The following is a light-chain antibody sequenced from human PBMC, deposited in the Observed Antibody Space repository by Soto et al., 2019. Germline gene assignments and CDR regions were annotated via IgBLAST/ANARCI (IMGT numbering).Light chain of an antibody. J-gene: IGLJ1*01. CDR3: SSYTSSSSYV. V-gene: IGLV2-14*01. Sequence: QSALTQPASVSGSPGQSITISCTGTSSDVGGYNYVSWYQQHPGKDPKLMIYDVSNRPSGVSNRFSGSKSGNTASLTISGLQAEDEADYYCSSYTSSSSYVLGTGTKLTVL. CDR2: DVS. CDR1: SSDVGGYNY.